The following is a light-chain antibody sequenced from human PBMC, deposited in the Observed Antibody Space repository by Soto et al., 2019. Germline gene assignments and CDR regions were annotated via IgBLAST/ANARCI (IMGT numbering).Light chain of an antibody. J-gene: IGLJ2*01. V-gene: IGLV1-40*01. Sequence: QAVVTQPPSVSGAPGQRVTISCTGSSSNIGAGYDVHWYQQLLGRAPKLLIYGNTNRPSGVPDRFSGSKSGTSAPLAITGLQAEDEADYYCLSFDSSLSVVFGGGTKLTVL. CDR3: LSFDSSLSVV. CDR1: SSNIGAGYD. CDR2: GNT.